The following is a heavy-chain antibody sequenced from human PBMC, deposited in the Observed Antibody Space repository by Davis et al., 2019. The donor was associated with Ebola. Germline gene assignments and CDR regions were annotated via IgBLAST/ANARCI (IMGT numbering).Heavy chain of an antibody. V-gene: IGHV3-30-3*01. J-gene: IGHJ4*02. CDR1: GFIFSRYA. CDR2: ISYDGSNE. Sequence: GESLKISCAASGFIFSRYAMHWVRQAPGKGLAWLAVISYDGSNEYYAVSLKGRFIVSRDNAKNSLFLQLNSLRADDTAVYYCARGQNVFRHWGQGTPVTVSS. CDR3: ARGQNVFRH. D-gene: IGHD2/OR15-2a*01.